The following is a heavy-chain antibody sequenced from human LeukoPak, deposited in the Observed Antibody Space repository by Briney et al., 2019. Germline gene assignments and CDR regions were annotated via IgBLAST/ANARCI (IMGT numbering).Heavy chain of an antibody. CDR2: ISSSSSYI. D-gene: IGHD6-19*01. J-gene: IGHJ4*02. CDR1: GFTFSSYS. Sequence: PGGSLRLSCAASGFTFSSYSMNWVRQAPGKGLEWVSSISSSSSYIYYADSVKGRFTISRDNSKNTLYLQMNSLRAEDTAVYYCAKPYSSGWDYWGQGTLVTVSS. V-gene: IGHV3-21*04. CDR3: AKPYSSGWDY.